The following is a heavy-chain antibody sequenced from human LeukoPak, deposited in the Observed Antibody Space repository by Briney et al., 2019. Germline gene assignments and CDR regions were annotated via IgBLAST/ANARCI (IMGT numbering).Heavy chain of an antibody. V-gene: IGHV3-66*02. J-gene: IGHJ4*02. CDR3: GRYGQVPID. D-gene: IGHD3-10*01. Sequence: GGSLRLSCAASGFTFSSYEMNWVRQAPGKGLEWVSVIYSGGSTYYADSVKGRFTISRDNSKNTLYLQMNSLRAEDTAVYYCGRYGQVPIDWGQGTLVTVSS. CDR1: GFTFSSYE. CDR2: IYSGGST.